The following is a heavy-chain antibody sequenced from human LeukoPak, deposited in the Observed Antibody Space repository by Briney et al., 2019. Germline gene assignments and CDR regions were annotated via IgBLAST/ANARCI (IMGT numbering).Heavy chain of an antibody. CDR3: ARCSYSGSYYY. CDR2: IYTSGST. Sequence: SETLSLTCTVSGGSISSGSYYWSWIRQPAGKGLEWIGRIYTSGSTNYNPSLKSRVTISVDTSKNQFSLKLSSVTAADTAVYYCARCSYSGSYYYWGQGTLVTVSS. J-gene: IGHJ4*02. CDR1: GGSISSGSYY. D-gene: IGHD1-26*01. V-gene: IGHV4-61*02.